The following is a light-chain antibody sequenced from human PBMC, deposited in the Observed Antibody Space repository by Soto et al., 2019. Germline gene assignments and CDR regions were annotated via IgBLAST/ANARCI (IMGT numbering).Light chain of an antibody. J-gene: IGLJ1*01. CDR2: DVA. CDR1: SSDVGRYNY. V-gene: IGLV2-14*01. CDR3: SSYTSSSTPYV. Sequence: QSALTQPASVSGSPGQSITISCTGSSSDVGRYNYVSWYQQHPGKAPKLILYDVANRPSGISDRFSGSKSGNTASLTISGLQAEDEADYYCSSYTSSSTPYVFGTGTKRTVL.